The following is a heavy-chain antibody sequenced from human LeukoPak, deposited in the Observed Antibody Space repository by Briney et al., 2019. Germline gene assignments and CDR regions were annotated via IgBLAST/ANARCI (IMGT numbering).Heavy chain of an antibody. V-gene: IGHV3-23*01. J-gene: IGHJ4*02. CDR3: AKSQGIHLWNLDY. CDR1: GFTFSSYA. CDR2: ISGSGGST. D-gene: IGHD5-18*01. Sequence: GGSLRLSCAASGFTFSSYAMSWVRHAPGKGLEWVSVISGSGGSTYYADSVKGRFTISRDNSKNTLYLQMNSLRAEDTAVYYCAKSQGIHLWNLDYWGQGTLLTVSS.